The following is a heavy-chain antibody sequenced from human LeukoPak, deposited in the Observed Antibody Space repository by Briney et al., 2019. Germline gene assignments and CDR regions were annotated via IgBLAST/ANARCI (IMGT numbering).Heavy chain of an antibody. CDR2: IIPILGIA. CDR1: GGTFSSYA. Sequence: SVKVSCKASGGTFSSYAISWVRQAPGQGLEWMGRIIPILGIANYAQKFQGRVTITADKSTSTAYMELSSLRSEDTAVYYCARDLGRDGYNYHPFDYWGQGTLVTVSS. J-gene: IGHJ4*02. CDR3: ARDLGRDGYNYHPFDY. D-gene: IGHD5-24*01. V-gene: IGHV1-69*04.